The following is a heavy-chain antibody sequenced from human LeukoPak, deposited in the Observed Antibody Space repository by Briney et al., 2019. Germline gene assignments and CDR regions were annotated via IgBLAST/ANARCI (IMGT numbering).Heavy chain of an antibody. D-gene: IGHD3-10*01. J-gene: IGHJ4*02. CDR1: GGSISSSSYY. CDR2: INHSGST. CDR3: ARMMVRGVIRN. V-gene: IGHV4-39*07. Sequence: PSETLSLTCTVSGGSISSSSYYWGWIRQPPGKGLEWIGEINHSGSTNYNPSLKSRVTISVDTSKNQFSLKLSSVTAADTAVYYCARMMVRGVIRNWGQGTLVTVSS.